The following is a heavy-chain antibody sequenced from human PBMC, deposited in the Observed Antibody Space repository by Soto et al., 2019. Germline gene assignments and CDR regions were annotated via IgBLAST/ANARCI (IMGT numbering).Heavy chain of an antibody. J-gene: IGHJ5*02. V-gene: IGHV4-30-4*01. CDR1: GGSISSGDYY. CDR2: IYYSGST. Sequence: TLSLTFTVSGGSISSGDYYWSWIRQPPGKGLEWIGYIYYSGSTYYNPSLKSRVTISVDTSKNQFSLKLSSVTAADTAVYYCARIELNGTTLVEVRELDPRGQGTLVTVSS. D-gene: IGHD1-7*01. CDR3: ARIELNGTTLVEVRELDP.